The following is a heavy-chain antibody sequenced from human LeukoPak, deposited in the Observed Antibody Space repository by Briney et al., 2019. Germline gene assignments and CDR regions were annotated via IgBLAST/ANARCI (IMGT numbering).Heavy chain of an antibody. J-gene: IGHJ4*02. CDR2: ISDDGSNE. V-gene: IGHV3-30*18. D-gene: IGHD1-1*01. CDR1: GFTFSTYA. Sequence: GRSLSLSCAASGFTFSTYAMHWVRQAPGKGLEWVAVISDDGSNEYYANSVKGRFTISRDNSRTTVYLQMNSLSAEDTAVYFCAKDRWVPTTEKPIDHWGQGTLVTVSS. CDR3: AKDRWVPTTEKPIDH.